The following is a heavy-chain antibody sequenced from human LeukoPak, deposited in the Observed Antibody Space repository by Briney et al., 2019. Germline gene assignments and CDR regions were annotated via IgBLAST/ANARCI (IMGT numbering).Heavy chain of an antibody. CDR1: GFTFSTYS. J-gene: IGHJ4*02. CDR2: ISSRTM. D-gene: IGHD1/OR15-1a*01. Sequence: GGSLRLSCTASGFTFSTYSMNWLRQAPGKGPEWLAYISSRTMFYADSVKGRLTISRDNTKNSLYLQMTGLSVEDTALYYCARTREQVLLLPHPFDHWGQGTLVTVSS. CDR3: ARTREQVLLLPHPFDH. V-gene: IGHV3-48*04.